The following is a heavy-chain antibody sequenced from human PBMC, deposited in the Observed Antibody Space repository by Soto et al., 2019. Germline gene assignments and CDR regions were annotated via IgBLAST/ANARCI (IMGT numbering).Heavy chain of an antibody. V-gene: IGHV3-30*03. CDR1: GITFNSYG. CDR3: AGGDCGSNCFYFAF. Sequence: QVQLVESGGSVVQPGRSLRLSCAASGITFNSYGIQWVRQAPGKGLEWVALISNDGSDTYYADPVRGRFTISRDNSKNTLYLQMNSLRAEDTAVYYYAGGDCGSNCFYFAFWGQGTLVTVSS. D-gene: IGHD2-21*01. CDR2: ISNDGSDT. J-gene: IGHJ4*02.